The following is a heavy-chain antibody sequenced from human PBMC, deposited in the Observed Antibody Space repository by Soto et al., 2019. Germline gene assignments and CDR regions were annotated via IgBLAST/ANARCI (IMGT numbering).Heavy chain of an antibody. J-gene: IGHJ4*02. V-gene: IGHV1-18*04. Sequence: ASVKVSCKASGYSFISYGINWVRQAPGQGLEWMGWINAYNGYTNYAQELQGRVTLTADTSTSTAYMELRSLRSDDTAVYFCARDDCTNGVCYIGYWGQGTLVTVSS. CDR3: ARDDCTNGVCYIGY. D-gene: IGHD2-8*01. CDR2: INAYNGYT. CDR1: GYSFISYG.